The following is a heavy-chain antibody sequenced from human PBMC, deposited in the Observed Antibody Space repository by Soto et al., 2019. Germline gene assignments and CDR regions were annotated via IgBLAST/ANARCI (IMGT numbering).Heavy chain of an antibody. V-gene: IGHV3-48*03. CDR2: ISSSGSTI. Sequence: EVQLLESGGGLVQPGGSLRLSCAASGFTFSSYAMSWVRQAPGKGLEWVSYISSSGSTIYYADSVKGRFTISRDNAKNSLYLQMNSLRAEDTAVYYCAGSMYNWNYGESDYWGQGTLVTVSS. J-gene: IGHJ4*02. D-gene: IGHD1-7*01. CDR3: AGSMYNWNYGESDY. CDR1: GFTFSSYA.